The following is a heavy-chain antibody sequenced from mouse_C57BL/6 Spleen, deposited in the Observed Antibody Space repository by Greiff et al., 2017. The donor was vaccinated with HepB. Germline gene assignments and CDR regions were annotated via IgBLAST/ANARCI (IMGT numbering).Heavy chain of an antibody. CDR1: GFTFSDYG. V-gene: IGHV5-17*01. CDR3: ARRRYDYDGFAY. CDR2: ISSGSSTI. Sequence: EVHLVESGGGLVKPGGSLKLSCAASGFTFSDYGMHWVRQAPEKGLEWVAYISSGSSTIYYADTVKGRFTISRDNAKNTLFLQMTSLGSEDTAMYYCARRRYDYDGFAYWGQGTLVTVSA. J-gene: IGHJ3*01. D-gene: IGHD2-4*01.